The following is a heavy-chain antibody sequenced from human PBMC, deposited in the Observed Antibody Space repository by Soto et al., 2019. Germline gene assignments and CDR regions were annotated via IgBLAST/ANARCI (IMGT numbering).Heavy chain of an antibody. CDR3: ARENYFEY. CDR1: GFTFSSYW. CDR2: IKQDGSER. Sequence: GGSLRLSCAASGFTFSSYWMCWVRQTPAKGLEWVANIKQDGSERYYVDSVKGRFTISRDNAKNSLYLQMNSLRAEDTAVYYCARENYFEYWGQGTLVTVSS. J-gene: IGHJ4*02. V-gene: IGHV3-7*04.